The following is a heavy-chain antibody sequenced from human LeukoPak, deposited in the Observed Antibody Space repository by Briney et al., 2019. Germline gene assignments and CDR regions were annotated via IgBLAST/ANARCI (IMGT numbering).Heavy chain of an antibody. CDR1: GGSFSGYY. D-gene: IGHD3-10*01. J-gene: IGHJ6*03. V-gene: IGHV4-34*01. CDR2: IYHNGNT. Sequence: PSETLSLTCAVYGGSFSGYYWSWIRQPSRKGLEWIGSIYHNGNTYYNPSLKSRVTISVDTSKNEFSLKLSSVTAADTAVYYCARRVLWFGELLYYMDVWGKGTTVTISS. CDR3: ARRVLWFGELLYYMDV.